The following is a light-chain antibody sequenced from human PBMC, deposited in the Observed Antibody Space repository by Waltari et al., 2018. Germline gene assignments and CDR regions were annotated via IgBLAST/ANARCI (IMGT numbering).Light chain of an antibody. Sequence: EIVLTQSPATLSLSPGERATLSCWASQSVRSYLVWYQQRPGQTPRLLIYDASKRATDIPARFSGSGSGTDFTLTISSLEPEDFAVYYCQQRYSWPRTFGQGTKVEVK. J-gene: IGKJ1*01. CDR1: QSVRSY. CDR3: QQRYSWPRT. V-gene: IGKV3-11*01. CDR2: DAS.